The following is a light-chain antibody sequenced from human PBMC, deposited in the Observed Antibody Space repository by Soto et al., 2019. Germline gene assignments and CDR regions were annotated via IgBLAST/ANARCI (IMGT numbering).Light chain of an antibody. J-gene: IGLJ1*01. CDR3: SSYAGSDLYV. CDR2: EVS. Sequence: QSALTQPPSASGSPGQSVTISCTGTSSDVGGYKYVSWYQQHPGKAPKVMIYEVSKRPSGVPDLFSGSKSGNTASLTVSGLQAEDEADYYCSSYAGSDLYVFGSGTKVTVL. CDR1: SSDVGGYKY. V-gene: IGLV2-8*01.